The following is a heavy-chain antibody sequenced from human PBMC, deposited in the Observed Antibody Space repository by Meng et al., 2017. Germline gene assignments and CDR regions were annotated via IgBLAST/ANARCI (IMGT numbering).Heavy chain of an antibody. CDR1: GFTFSSYW. V-gene: IGHV3-7*01. CDR3: ARDYFRRGYTRLGRGFDY. D-gene: IGHD2-2*02. J-gene: IGHJ4*02. CDR2: IKQDGSEK. Sequence: GGSLRLSCAASGFTFSSYWMSWVRQAPGKGLEWVANIKQDGSEKYYVDSVKGRLTISRDNAKNSLYLQMNSLRAEDTAVYYCARDYFRRGYTRLGRGFDYWGQGTLVTVSS.